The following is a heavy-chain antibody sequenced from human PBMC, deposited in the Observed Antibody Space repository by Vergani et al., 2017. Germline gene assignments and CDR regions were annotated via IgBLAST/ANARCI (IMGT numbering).Heavy chain of an antibody. CDR2: ISSSGSTI. CDR3: ATVSSWDAFDI. Sequence: EVQLVESGGGLVQPGGSLRLSCAASGFTFSSYEMNWVRQAPGKGLEWVSYISSSGSTIYYADSVKGRFTISRDNAKNSLYLQMNSLRAEDTAVYYCATVSSWDAFDIWGQGTMVTVSS. CDR1: GFTFSSYE. V-gene: IGHV3-48*03. J-gene: IGHJ3*02.